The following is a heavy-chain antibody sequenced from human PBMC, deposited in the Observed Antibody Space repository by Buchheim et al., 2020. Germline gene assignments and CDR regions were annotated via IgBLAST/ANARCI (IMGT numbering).Heavy chain of an antibody. J-gene: IGHJ2*01. V-gene: IGHV3-33*01. CDR2: IWYDGSNK. D-gene: IGHD5-24*01. CDR3: SRERDGYNSSWYFGL. CDR1: GFTFSSYG. Sequence: QVQLVESGGGVVQPGRSLRLSCAASGFTFSSYGMHWVRQAPGKGLEWVSVIWYDGSNKYYADSVKGRFTISRDNSQNTLYLQMNSLRAEDTAVYYCSRERDGYNSSWYFGLWGRGTL.